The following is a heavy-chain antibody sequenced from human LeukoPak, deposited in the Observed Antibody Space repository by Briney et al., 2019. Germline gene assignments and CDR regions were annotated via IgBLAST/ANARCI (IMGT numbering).Heavy chain of an antibody. Sequence: ASVKVSCKASGYTFTGYYMHWVRQAPGHGLEWMGWINPNSGGTNYAQKFQGRFTMTRDTSISTAYMELSRLRADDTAVYYCATPKPYGDYTAFDIWGQGTMVTVSS. CDR1: GYTFTGYY. V-gene: IGHV1-2*02. CDR2: INPNSGGT. J-gene: IGHJ3*02. D-gene: IGHD4-17*01. CDR3: ATPKPYGDYTAFDI.